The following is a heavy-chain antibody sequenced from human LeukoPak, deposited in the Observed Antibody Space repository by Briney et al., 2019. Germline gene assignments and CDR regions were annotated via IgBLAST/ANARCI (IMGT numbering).Heavy chain of an antibody. CDR1: AYRFTTYW. D-gene: IGHD1-1*01. Sequence: GESLKFSSKASAYRFTTYWIGCVRQMPPKGREWMGFIYPGNSETRYSPSLQGQVTISADKSITTAFLNWSSLKASDTAMYHCAGLLLETGPDFWGRGTLVTVSS. CDR2: IYPGNSET. CDR3: AGLLLETGPDF. J-gene: IGHJ4*02. V-gene: IGHV5-51*01.